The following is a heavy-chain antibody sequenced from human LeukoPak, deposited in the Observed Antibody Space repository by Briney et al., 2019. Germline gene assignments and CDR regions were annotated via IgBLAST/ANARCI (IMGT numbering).Heavy chain of an antibody. V-gene: IGHV3-23*01. CDR2: ISGSGGST. Sequence: GGSLRLSCAASGFTFSSYAMSWVRQAPGKGLEWVSTISGSGGSTYYADSVKGRFTISRDNSKNTLYLQMNSLRAKDTAVYYCAKTKIAVAGTFDYWGQGTLVTVSS. D-gene: IGHD6-19*01. CDR3: AKTKIAVAGTFDY. CDR1: GFTFSSYA. J-gene: IGHJ4*02.